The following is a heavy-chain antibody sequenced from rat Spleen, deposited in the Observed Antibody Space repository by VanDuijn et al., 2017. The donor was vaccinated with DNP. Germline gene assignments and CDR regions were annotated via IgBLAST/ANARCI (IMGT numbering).Heavy chain of an antibody. CDR3: ARHQSGTTSALDA. J-gene: IGHJ4*01. D-gene: IGHD1-5*01. V-gene: IGHV5S10*01. CDR1: GFTFSDYN. CDR2: ITYDGSRT. Sequence: EVQLVESGGGLVQSGRSLKVSCAASGFTFSDYNMAWVRQAPKKGLEWVATITYDGSRTYYRDSVKGRFTISRDIAKTTLYLQMDSLRSEDTATYYCARHQSGTTSALDAWGQGTSVTVSS.